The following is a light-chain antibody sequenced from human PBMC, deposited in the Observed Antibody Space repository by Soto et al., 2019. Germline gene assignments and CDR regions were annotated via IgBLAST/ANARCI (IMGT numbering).Light chain of an antibody. J-gene: IGKJ4*01. V-gene: IGKV4-1*01. CDR2: WAS. CDR3: QQYYTNALT. Sequence: DIVMTQSPDSLAVSLGERAPINCKSSQSVLYSSNNKNYLAWYQQKPGQPPKLLIYWASTRESGVPDRFSGSGSGTDFTLTISSLQAEDVAVYDCQQYYTNALTFGGGTKVGVK. CDR1: QSVLYSSNNKNY.